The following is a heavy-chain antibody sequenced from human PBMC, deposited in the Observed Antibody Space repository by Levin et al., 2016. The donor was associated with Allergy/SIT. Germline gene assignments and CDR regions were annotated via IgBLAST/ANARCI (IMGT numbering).Heavy chain of an antibody. V-gene: IGHV3-15*01. CDR3: ATDPLDY. Sequence: VRQCPGKGLEWVGRIKSKTDGGTTDYAAPVKGRFTISRDDSKNTLYLQMNSLKTEDTAVYYCATDPLDYWGQGTLVTVSS. J-gene: IGHJ4*02. CDR2: IKSKTDGGTT.